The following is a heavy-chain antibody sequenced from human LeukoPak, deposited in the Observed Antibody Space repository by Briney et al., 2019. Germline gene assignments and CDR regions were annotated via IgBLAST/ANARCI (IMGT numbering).Heavy chain of an antibody. V-gene: IGHV4-59*01. Sequence: SETLSLTCTVSGGSISSYYWGWIRKPPGKGREGIGYIYYSSSTNYNPSLNSRVTISVDTSKTQFSLKLSSVTAADTAVYYCARTTYGDYTYYFDYWGQGTLVTVSS. J-gene: IGHJ4*02. CDR2: IYYSSST. D-gene: IGHD4-17*01. CDR3: ARTTYGDYTYYFDY. CDR1: GGSISSYY.